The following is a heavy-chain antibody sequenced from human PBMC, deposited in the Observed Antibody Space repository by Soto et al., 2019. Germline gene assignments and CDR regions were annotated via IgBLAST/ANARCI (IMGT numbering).Heavy chain of an antibody. D-gene: IGHD6-19*01. Sequence: SETLSLTCTVSGGSISSGGYYWSWIRQHPGKGLEWIGYIYYSGSTYYNPSLKSRVTISVDTSKNQFSLKLSSVTAADTAVYYCASSGWYQGRYYYGMDVCGQGTTVIVSS. CDR3: ASSGWYQGRYYYGMDV. V-gene: IGHV4-31*03. CDR1: GGSISSGGYY. CDR2: IYYSGST. J-gene: IGHJ6*02.